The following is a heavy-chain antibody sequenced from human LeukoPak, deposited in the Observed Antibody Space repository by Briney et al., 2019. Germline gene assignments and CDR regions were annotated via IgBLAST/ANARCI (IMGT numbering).Heavy chain of an antibody. J-gene: IGHJ5*02. V-gene: IGHV4-34*01. Sequence: SETLSLTCAVYGGSFSGYYWSWIRQPPGKGLEWIGEINHSGSTNYNPSLKSRVTISVDTSKNQFSLKLNSVTAADTAVYYCARHPGGNWFDPWGQGTLVTVSS. CDR1: GGSFSGYY. D-gene: IGHD1-14*01. CDR3: ARHPGGNWFDP. CDR2: INHSGST.